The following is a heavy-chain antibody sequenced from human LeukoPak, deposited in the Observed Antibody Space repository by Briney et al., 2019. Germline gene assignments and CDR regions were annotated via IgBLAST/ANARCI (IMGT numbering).Heavy chain of an antibody. CDR3: AKSKTVAEKRDAFDI. Sequence: GGSLRLSCADSGFTFSSYAMSWVRQAPGKGLEWVSAISGSGGSTYYADSVKGRFTISRDNSKNTLYLQMNSLRAEDTAVYYCAKSKTVAEKRDAFDIWGQGTMVTVSS. J-gene: IGHJ3*02. D-gene: IGHD6-19*01. CDR2: ISGSGGST. V-gene: IGHV3-23*01. CDR1: GFTFSSYA.